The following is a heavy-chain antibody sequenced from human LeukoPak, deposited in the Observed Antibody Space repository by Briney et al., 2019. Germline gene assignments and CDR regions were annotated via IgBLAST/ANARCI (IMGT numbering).Heavy chain of an antibody. J-gene: IGHJ4*02. CDR3: TTDLLLWFGELDY. D-gene: IGHD3-10*01. Sequence: PGGSLRLSCAASGFTFSNAWMSWVRQAPGKGLEWVGRIKSKTDGGTTDYAAPVKGRFTISRDDSKNTLYLQMNSLKTEDTAVYYCTTDLLLWFGELDYWGRGTLVTVSS. V-gene: IGHV3-15*01. CDR2: IKSKTDGGTT. CDR1: GFTFSNAW.